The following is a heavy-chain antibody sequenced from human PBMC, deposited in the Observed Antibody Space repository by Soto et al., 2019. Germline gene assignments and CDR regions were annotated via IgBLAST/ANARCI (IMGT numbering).Heavy chain of an antibody. J-gene: IGHJ6*02. V-gene: IGHV4-34*01. CDR2: INHSGST. CDR3: ARVRLVYAIYGMDV. Sequence: TLSLTCAVYGGSFSGYYWRWIRQPPGKGLEWIGEINHSGSTNYNPSLKSRVTISVDTSKNQFSLKLSSVTAADTAVYYCARVRLVYAIYGMDVWGQGTTVTVSS. CDR1: GGSFSGYY. D-gene: IGHD2-8*01.